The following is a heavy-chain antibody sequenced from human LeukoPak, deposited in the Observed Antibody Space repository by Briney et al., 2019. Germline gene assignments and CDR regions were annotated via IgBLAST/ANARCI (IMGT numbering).Heavy chain of an antibody. D-gene: IGHD3-3*02. CDR2: IHGGSNYI. Sequence: GGSLRLSCAGSGFTFSSYSMNWVRQAPGKGLEWVSSIHGGSNYIYYADSVKGRFTTSRDNARSSLYLQMESLRAEDTARYYCARGPPGISYLQYWGQGTLVTVSS. CDR1: GFTFSSYS. V-gene: IGHV3-21*01. CDR3: ARGPPGISYLQY. J-gene: IGHJ1*01.